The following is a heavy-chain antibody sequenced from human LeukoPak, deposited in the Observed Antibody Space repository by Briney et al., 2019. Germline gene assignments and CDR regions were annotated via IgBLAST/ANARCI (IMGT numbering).Heavy chain of an antibody. J-gene: IGHJ4*02. D-gene: IGHD7-27*01. CDR1: GYTFTGYY. V-gene: IGHV1-2*02. CDR2: INPNSGGT. Sequence: ASVKVSCKASGYTFTGYYMHWVRQAPGQGLGWMGWINPNSGGTNYAQKFQGRVTMTRDTSISTAYMELSRLRSDDTAVYYCARATGALGNYYFDYWGQGTLVTVSS. CDR3: ARATGALGNYYFDY.